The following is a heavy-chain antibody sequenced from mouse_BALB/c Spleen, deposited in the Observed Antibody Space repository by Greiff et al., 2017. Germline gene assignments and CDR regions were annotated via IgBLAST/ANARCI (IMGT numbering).Heavy chain of an antibody. CDR1: GFTFSSYG. V-gene: IGHV5-6*03. D-gene: IGHD2-14*01. CDR2: ISSGGSYT. J-gene: IGHJ3*01. CDR3: ARNRSWFAY. Sequence: EVKLMESGGGLVQPGGSRKLSCAASGFTFSSYGMSWVRQTPDKRLEWVATISSGGSYTYYPDSVKGRFTISRDNAKNTLYLQMSSLKSEDTAMYYCARNRSWFAYWGQGTLVTVSA.